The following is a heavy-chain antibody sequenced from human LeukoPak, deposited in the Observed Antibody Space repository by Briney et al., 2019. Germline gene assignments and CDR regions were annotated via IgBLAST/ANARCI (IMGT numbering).Heavy chain of an antibody. Sequence: SVKVSCKASGGTFSSYAISWVRQAPGQGLQWMGRVIPILSISTYAQKFQGRVTIGADKSTSTAYMELSSLRSEDTAMYYCTRDLSGVAGAGFFDLWGRGALVTVSS. J-gene: IGHJ2*01. CDR3: TRDLSGVAGAGFFDL. V-gene: IGHV1-69*04. CDR1: GGTFSSYA. D-gene: IGHD6-19*01. CDR2: VIPILSIS.